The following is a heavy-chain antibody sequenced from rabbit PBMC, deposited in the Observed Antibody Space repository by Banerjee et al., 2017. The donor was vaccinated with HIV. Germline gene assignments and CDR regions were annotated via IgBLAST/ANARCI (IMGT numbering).Heavy chain of an antibody. Sequence: QSLEESGGGLVQPGGSLTLSCKASGFDFGFYWMGWVRQAPGKGLEYIGYISYDGSTYYASWVNGRFTISRENTQNTVSLQMNSLTAADTATYFCARDLSSSGWSDFALWGPGTLVTVS. J-gene: IGHJ4*01. CDR1: GFDFGFYW. CDR2: ISYDGST. D-gene: IGHD4-1*01. CDR3: ARDLSSSGWSDFAL. V-gene: IGHV1S28*01.